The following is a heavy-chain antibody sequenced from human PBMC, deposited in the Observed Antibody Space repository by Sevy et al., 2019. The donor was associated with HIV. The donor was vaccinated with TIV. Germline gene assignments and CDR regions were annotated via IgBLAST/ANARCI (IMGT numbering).Heavy chain of an antibody. V-gene: IGHV4-61*01. CDR3: ARRGISYAFDI. Sequence: SETLSLTCTVSGGSVSSGSYYWSWIRQPPGKGLEWIVYIYYSGSTNYNPSLKSRVTISVDTSKNQFSLKLSSVTAADTAVYYCARRGISYAFDIWGQGTMVTVSS. D-gene: IGHD2-21*01. J-gene: IGHJ3*02. CDR2: IYYSGST. CDR1: GGSVSSGSYY.